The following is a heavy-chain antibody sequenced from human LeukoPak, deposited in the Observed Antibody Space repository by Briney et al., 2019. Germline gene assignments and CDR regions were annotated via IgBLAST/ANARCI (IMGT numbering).Heavy chain of an antibody. J-gene: IGHJ6*03. V-gene: IGHV4-39*07. CDR2: IYYSGST. CDR1: GGSISSSSYY. CDR3: ARRRDTAALFYRYYYLDV. D-gene: IGHD2-2*01. Sequence: KPSETLSLTCTVSGGSISSSSYYWGWIRQPPGKGLEWIGSIYYSGSTNYNPSLKSRVTISVDTSKNQFSLKLSSVTAADTAVYYCARRRDTAALFYRYYYLDVWGKGTTVTISS.